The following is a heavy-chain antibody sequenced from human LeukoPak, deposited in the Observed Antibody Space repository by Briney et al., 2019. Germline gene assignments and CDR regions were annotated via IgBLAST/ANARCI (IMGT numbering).Heavy chain of an antibody. V-gene: IGHV5-10-1*01. CDR1: GYSYTSYW. CDR3: ARRARDGMDV. CDR2: IDPSDSYT. J-gene: IGHJ6*04. Sequence: GESLKISCKGSGYSYTSYWISWVRQMPGKGLERMGRIDPSDSYTNYSPSFQGHVTISADKSISTAYLQWSSLKASDTAMYYCARRARDGMDVWGKGTTVTVSS.